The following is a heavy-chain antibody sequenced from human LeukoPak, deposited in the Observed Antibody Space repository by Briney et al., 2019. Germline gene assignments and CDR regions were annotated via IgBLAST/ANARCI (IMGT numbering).Heavy chain of an antibody. CDR1: GFTFSNAW. Sequence: GGSLRLSCAASGFTFSNAWMSWVRQAPGKGLEWVGRIKSKTDGGTTDYAAPVKGRFTISRDDSKNTLYLQMNSLKTEDTAVYYYTTGLERRSWFDPWGQGTLVTVSS. J-gene: IGHJ5*02. V-gene: IGHV3-15*01. CDR2: IKSKTDGGTT. D-gene: IGHD1-1*01. CDR3: TTGLERRSWFDP.